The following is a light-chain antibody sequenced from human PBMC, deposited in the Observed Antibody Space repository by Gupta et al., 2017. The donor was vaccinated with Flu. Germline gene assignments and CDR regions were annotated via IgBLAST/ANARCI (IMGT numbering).Light chain of an antibody. J-gene: IGLJ2*01. CDR1: VSNIGTFS. CDR2: STD. Sequence: QSVLTQPPSMSGTPGQRVTISCSGSVSNIGTFSVYWYQQVPGTAPKLLIFSTDHRPSGVPDRLSGSRAGTSASLTISGLRSEDEAVYYCAAWDDSLSGVVFGGGTKLTVV. CDR3: AAWDDSLSGVV. V-gene: IGLV1-47*01.